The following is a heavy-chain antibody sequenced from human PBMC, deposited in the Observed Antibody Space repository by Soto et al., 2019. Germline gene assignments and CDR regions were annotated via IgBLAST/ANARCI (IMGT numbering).Heavy chain of an antibody. J-gene: IGHJ4*02. V-gene: IGHV3-30-3*01. D-gene: IGHD1-26*01. CDR3: ARDDEGGSDCDLGY. Sequence: QVQLVESGGGVVQPGRSLRLSCVVSGFTFSSHAMHWVRQAPGKGLEWVALISSDGSNKYYADSVKGRFTTSRDNSKNTMYLQMNSLRVEDTAVYYCARDDEGGSDCDLGYWGQGALVTVSS. CDR1: GFTFSSHA. CDR2: ISSDGSNK.